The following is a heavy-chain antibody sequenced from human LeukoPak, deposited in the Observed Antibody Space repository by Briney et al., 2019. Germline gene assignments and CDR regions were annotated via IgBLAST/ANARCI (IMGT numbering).Heavy chain of an antibody. Sequence: SETLSLTCTVSGGSISSSSYYWGWIRQPPGKGLEWIGSIYYSGSTYYNPSLKSRVTISVDTSKNQFSLKLSSVTAADTAVYYCARVVAVAGTNDYWGQGTLVTVSS. V-gene: IGHV4-39*07. CDR2: IYYSGST. CDR3: ARVVAVAGTNDY. D-gene: IGHD6-19*01. CDR1: GGSISSSSYY. J-gene: IGHJ4*02.